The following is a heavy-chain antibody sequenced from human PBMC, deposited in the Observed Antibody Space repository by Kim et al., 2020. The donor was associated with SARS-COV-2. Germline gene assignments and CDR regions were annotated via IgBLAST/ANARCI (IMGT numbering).Heavy chain of an antibody. J-gene: IGHJ4*02. CDR1: GFTFSSYS. Sequence: GGSLRLSCAASGFTFSSYSMNWVRQAPGKGLEWVSSISSSSSYIYYADSVKGRFTISRDNAKNSLYLQMNSLRAEDTAVYYCARNGSGSYYNREYYFDYWGQGTLVTVSS. V-gene: IGHV3-21*01. D-gene: IGHD3-10*01. CDR2: ISSSSSYI. CDR3: ARNGSGSYYNREYYFDY.